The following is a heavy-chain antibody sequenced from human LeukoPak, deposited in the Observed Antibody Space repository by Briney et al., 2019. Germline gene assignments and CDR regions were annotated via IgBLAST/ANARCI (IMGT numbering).Heavy chain of an antibody. CDR2: ISGSGGST. J-gene: IGHJ3*02. CDR1: GFTFSSYS. CDR3: ANDGAYYDINTYAFDI. V-gene: IGHV3-23*01. Sequence: GGSLRLSCAASGFTFSSYSMSWVRQAPGKGLEWVSSISGSGGSTYYADSVKGRFTISRDNSKNTLYLQMNSLRAEDTAVYYCANDGAYYDINTYAFDIWGQGTMVTVSS. D-gene: IGHD3-22*01.